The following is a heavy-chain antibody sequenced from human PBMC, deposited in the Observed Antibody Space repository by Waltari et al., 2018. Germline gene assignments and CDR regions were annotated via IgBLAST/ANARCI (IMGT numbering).Heavy chain of an antibody. CDR2: ISGYNGNI. CDR1: GYPFTSYG. Sequence: QLMQSGAEAKKPGASVRVSCKPSGYPFTSYGINWVRQGTGRGLEWMGWISGYNGNINYAQSLQGRISMTTDTSTSTAYMELRSLTSDDTAVYYCARDRGPSAVTSFDSWGQGTLVTVSP. J-gene: IGHJ4*02. CDR3: ARDRGPSAVTSFDS. D-gene: IGHD4-17*01. V-gene: IGHV1-18*01.